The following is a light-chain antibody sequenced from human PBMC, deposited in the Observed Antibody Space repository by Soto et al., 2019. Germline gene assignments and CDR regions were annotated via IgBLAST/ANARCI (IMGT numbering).Light chain of an antibody. CDR3: CSYAGSNTYV. CDR2: DVS. CDR1: SSDVGGYNY. V-gene: IGLV2-11*01. Sequence: QSLLTQPRSVSGSPGQSVTISCTGTSSDVGGYNYVSWYQHHPGKAPKLMIYDVSKRPSGVPDRFSGSKSGNTASLTISGLQADDEADYYCCSYAGSNTYVFGTGNKVTV. J-gene: IGLJ1*01.